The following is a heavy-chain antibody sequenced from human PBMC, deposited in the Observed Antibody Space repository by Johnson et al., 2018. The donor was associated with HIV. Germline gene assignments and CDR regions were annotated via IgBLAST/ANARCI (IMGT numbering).Heavy chain of an antibody. CDR3: SRGRAVAGTRAFDI. Sequence: VQLVESGGGLIQPGGSLRLSCAASGFTVSSNYMSWVRQAPGKGLEWVSVIYSGGSTYYADSVKGRFTISRDNSKNTLYLQMNSLRAEDTAVDYWSRGRAVAGTRAFDIWGQGTMVTVSS. CDR1: GFTVSSNY. J-gene: IGHJ3*02. CDR2: IYSGGST. D-gene: IGHD6-19*01. V-gene: IGHV3-66*03.